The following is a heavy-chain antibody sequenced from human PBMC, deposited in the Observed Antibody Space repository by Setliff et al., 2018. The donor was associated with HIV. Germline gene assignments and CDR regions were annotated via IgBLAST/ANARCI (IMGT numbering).Heavy chain of an antibody. CDR1: GGSISSSSYY. CDR3: ARDGYSSSWYVISGSFDY. Sequence: SETLSLTCTVSGGSISSSSYYWGWVRQPPGKGLEWIGSMYYSGSTYYTPSLKSRITISLDTSKNQFSLKLSSVTAADTAAYYCARDGYSSSWYVISGSFDYWGQGILVTVSS. CDR2: MYYSGST. V-gene: IGHV4-39*07. J-gene: IGHJ4*02. D-gene: IGHD6-13*01.